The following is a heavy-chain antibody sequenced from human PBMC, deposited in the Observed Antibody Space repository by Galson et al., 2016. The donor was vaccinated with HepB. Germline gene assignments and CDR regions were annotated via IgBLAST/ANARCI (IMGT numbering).Heavy chain of an antibody. J-gene: IGHJ5*01. CDR1: GGSISDGY. CDR3: AKDGPDYNSRLDP. CDR2: IGYRGTT. Sequence: SETLSLTCTLSGGSISDGYWSWIRQPPGQTLQWIGHIGYRGTTDYNPSLKSRVTISVNTSKNQFSLKLNSVTPADTAVYYCAKDGPDYNSRLDPWGQGILVTVSS. D-gene: IGHD4-11*01. V-gene: IGHV4-59*01.